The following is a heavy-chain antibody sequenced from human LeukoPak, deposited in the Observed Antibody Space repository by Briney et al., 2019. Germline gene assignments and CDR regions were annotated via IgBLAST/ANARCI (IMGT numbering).Heavy chain of an antibody. D-gene: IGHD4-11*01. J-gene: IGHJ3*02. CDR1: GFIFSSYW. Sequence: PGGSLRLSCAASGFIFSSYWMHWVRHAPGKGLAWVSRINTDGSSTSYADSVKGRFTISRDNAKNTVYLQMSSLRAEDTAVYYCARPRTYSRATDAFDIWGQGTMVTVSS. V-gene: IGHV3-74*01. CDR2: INTDGSST. CDR3: ARPRTYSRATDAFDI.